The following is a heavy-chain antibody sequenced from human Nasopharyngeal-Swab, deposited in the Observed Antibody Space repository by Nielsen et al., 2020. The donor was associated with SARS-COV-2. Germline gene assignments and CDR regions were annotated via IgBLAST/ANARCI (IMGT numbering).Heavy chain of an antibody. CDR2: MWYDGGNK. CDR3: ARDQIGESLSY. D-gene: IGHD3-10*01. J-gene: IGHJ4*02. V-gene: IGHV3-33*01. Sequence: GESLKISCAASGFTLSSYGMHCVRQAPGKGLEWVAVMWYDGGNKYYADSVKVRFTISRDNSKNTLYLQMNSLRAEDTAVYYCARDQIGESLSYWGQGTLVTVSS. CDR1: GFTLSSYG.